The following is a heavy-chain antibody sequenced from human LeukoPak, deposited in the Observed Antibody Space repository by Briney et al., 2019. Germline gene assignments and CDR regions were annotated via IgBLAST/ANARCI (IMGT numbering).Heavy chain of an antibody. CDR1: GFTFSSYG. J-gene: IGHJ1*01. CDR3: ARDRGSYETGQLQH. Sequence: GGSLRLSCAASGFTFSSYGMHWVRQAPGKGLEWVAVIWYDGSNKYYADSVKGRFTTSRDNSKNTLYLQMNSLRAEDTAVYYCARDRGSYETGQLQHWGQGTLVTVSS. D-gene: IGHD3-22*01. V-gene: IGHV3-33*01. CDR2: IWYDGSNK.